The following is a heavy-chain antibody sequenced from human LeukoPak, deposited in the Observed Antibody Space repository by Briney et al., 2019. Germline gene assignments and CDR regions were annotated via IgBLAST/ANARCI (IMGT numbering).Heavy chain of an antibody. Sequence: GGSLRLSCAASGLTVRSNHMSWVRQAPGKGLEWVSLIKSDGTTEYADSVKGRFTISRGNSKNTLFLQMNSLRVEDTAVYYCARLRRGYWGRGAPFTVSS. CDR3: ARLRRGY. V-gene: IGHV3-53*01. J-gene: IGHJ4*02. CDR2: IKSDGTT. CDR1: GLTVRSNH.